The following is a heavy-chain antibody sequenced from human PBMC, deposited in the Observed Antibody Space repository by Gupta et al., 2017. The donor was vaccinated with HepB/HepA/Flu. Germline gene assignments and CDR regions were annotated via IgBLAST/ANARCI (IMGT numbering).Heavy chain of an antibody. CDR2: IYYSGST. D-gene: IGHD4-17*01. CDR3: ARVMTSVTTYFYYYMDV. V-gene: IGHV4-39*02. CDR1: GGSISSSYY. Sequence: QLQLQESGPGLVRPSETLSLNCTVSGGSISSSYYWGWIRQTPGKGLEWIGSIYYSGSTYCNPSLKSRVTISVDTSENQMSLKLTSVNAADTAVYYCARVMTSVTTYFYYYMDVWGKGAPVTVSS. J-gene: IGHJ6*03.